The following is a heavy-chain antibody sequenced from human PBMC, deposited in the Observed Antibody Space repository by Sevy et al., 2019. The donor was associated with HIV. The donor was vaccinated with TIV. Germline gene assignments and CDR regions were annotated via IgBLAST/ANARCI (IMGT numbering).Heavy chain of an antibody. CDR1: GXXVXXYW. Sequence: GGSLRLSCVASGXXVXXYWMNWVRQAPGMXLEWVAKIKXXGKETYYVDSVKGRFTISRDNAKNSLYLQMTSLRAEDTAVYYCARDKNSAMVTPFDFWGQGTLVTVSS. CDR2: IKXXGKET. CDR3: ARDKNSAMVTPFDF. D-gene: IGHD5-18*01. V-gene: IGHV3-7*03. J-gene: IGHJ4*02.